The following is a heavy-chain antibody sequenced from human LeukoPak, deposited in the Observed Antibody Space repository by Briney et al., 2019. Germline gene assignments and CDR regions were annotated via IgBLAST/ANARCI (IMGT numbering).Heavy chain of an antibody. J-gene: IGHJ4*02. V-gene: IGHV3-53*01. CDR3: ARDALMGATGY. D-gene: IGHD1-26*01. CDR2: IYSGGTT. CDR1: GFTVSSKY. Sequence: GGSLRLSCAASGFTVSSKYMSWVRQAPGKGLEWVSVIYSGGTTYYADSVKGRFTNSRDNSKNTLYLQMNSLRAEDTAVYYCARDALMGATGYWGQGTLVTVSS.